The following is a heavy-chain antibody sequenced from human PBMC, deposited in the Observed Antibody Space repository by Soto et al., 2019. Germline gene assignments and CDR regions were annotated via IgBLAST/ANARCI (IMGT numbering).Heavy chain of an antibody. CDR1: GFTVSRNY. J-gene: IGHJ4*02. CDR3: AGAVFSVVTPFYYFDH. Sequence: EVQLVESGGGLVQPGESLRLSCAASGFTVSRNYMTWVRQAPGKGLEWVSIIYDGGSTYYADSVKGRFTISRDKSKNTLHLQLCTLRAVDTAVYYCAGAVFSVVTPFYYFDHWGQGTLVTVSS. CDR2: IYDGGST. V-gene: IGHV3-66*01. D-gene: IGHD2-15*01.